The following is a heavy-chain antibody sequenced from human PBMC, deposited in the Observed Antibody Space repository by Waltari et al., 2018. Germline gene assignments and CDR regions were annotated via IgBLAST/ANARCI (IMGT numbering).Heavy chain of an antibody. CDR3: ARVVEGIQLWSHFDY. Sequence: QVQLVQSGAEVKKPGSSVKVSCKASGGTFSSYAISWVRQAPGQGLEWMGRIIPIFGTANYAQKCQGRVTITADKSTSTAYMELSSLRSDDTAVYYCARVVEGIQLWSHFDYWGQGTLVIVSS. CDR1: GGTFSSYA. J-gene: IGHJ4*02. D-gene: IGHD5-18*01. V-gene: IGHV1-69*08. CDR2: IIPIFGTA.